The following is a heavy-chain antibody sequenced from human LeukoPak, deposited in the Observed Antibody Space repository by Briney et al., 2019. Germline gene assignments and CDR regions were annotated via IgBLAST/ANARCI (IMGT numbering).Heavy chain of an antibody. D-gene: IGHD6-6*01. J-gene: IGHJ4*02. V-gene: IGHV4-4*07. CDR1: GGSISSYY. Sequence: SETLSLTCTVSGGSISSYYWSWIRQPAGKGLEWIGRIYTSGSINYNPSLKSRVTMSVDTSKNQFSLKLSSVTAADTAVYYCARGVYSSSQYYFDYWGQGTLVTVSS. CDR2: IYTSGSI. CDR3: ARGVYSSSQYYFDY.